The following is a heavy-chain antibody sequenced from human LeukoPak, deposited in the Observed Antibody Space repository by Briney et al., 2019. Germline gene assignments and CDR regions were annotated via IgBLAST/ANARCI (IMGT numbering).Heavy chain of an antibody. CDR2: INHSGST. D-gene: IGHD6-13*01. CDR3: ARHKAGYSSSWDY. CDR1: GGSFSGYY. J-gene: IGHJ4*02. V-gene: IGHV4-34*01. Sequence: PSETLSLTCAVYGGSFSGYYWSWIRQPPGKGLEWIGEINHSGSTNYNPSLKSRVTISVDTSKNQFSLKLSSVTAADTAVYYCARHKAGYSSSWDYWGQGTLVTVSS.